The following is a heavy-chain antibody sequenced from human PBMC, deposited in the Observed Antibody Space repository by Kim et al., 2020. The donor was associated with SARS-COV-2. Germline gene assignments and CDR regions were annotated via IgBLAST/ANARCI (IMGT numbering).Heavy chain of an antibody. CDR3: ARDGIAAAGLRY. V-gene: IGHV4-34*01. D-gene: IGHD6-13*01. Sequence: NYNPSLKSRVTISVDTSKNQFSLKLSSVTAADTAVYYCARDGIAAAGLRYWGQGTLVTVSS. J-gene: IGHJ4*02.